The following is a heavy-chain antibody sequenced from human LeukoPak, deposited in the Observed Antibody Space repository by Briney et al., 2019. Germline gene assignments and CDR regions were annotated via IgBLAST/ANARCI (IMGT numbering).Heavy chain of an antibody. CDR2: ISSSSSYI. J-gene: IGHJ6*02. V-gene: IGHV3-21*01. D-gene: IGHD2-2*01. CDR1: GFTFSSYS. Sequence: PGGSLRLSCAASGFTFSSYSMNWVRQAPGKGLEWVSSISSSSSYIYYADSVKGRFTISRDNAKNSLYLQMNSLRAEDTAVYYCARVAGCSSTSCHHLQSWGQGTTVTVSS. CDR3: ARVAGCSSTSCHHLQS.